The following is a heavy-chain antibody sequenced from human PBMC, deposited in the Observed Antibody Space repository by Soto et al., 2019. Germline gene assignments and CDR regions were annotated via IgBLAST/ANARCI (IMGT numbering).Heavy chain of an antibody. V-gene: IGHV3-48*02. CDR1: GFTFSSYS. CDR2: ISSSGSTQ. D-gene: IGHD2-2*01. CDR3: ARLPAAMGYYYYGMDV. Sequence: ESGGGLVQPGGSLRLSCAASGFTFSSYSMNWVRQAPGKGLEWVSYISSSGSTQYYADSVKGRFTLSRDNAKNSLYLQMNSLRDEDTAVYYCARLPAAMGYYYYGMDVWGQGTTVTVSS. J-gene: IGHJ6*02.